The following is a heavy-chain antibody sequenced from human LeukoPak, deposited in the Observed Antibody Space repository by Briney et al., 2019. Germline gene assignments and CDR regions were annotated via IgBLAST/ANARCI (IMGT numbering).Heavy chain of an antibody. V-gene: IGHV2-5*02. Sequence: SGPTLVKPTQALTLTCTFSGFSFSTSGVGVGWIRQPPGKALAWRALIYWADDERYSPSLKSRLTITKDTSKNQVVLTMTNMDPVDTATYYCAHSPSSGWSFDYWGQGTLVTVSS. D-gene: IGHD6-19*01. CDR3: AHSPSSGWSFDY. CDR2: IYWADDE. CDR1: GFSFSTSGVG. J-gene: IGHJ4*02.